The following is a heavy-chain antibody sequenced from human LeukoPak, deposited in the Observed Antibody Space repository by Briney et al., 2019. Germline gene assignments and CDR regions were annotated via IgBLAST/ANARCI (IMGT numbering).Heavy chain of an antibody. J-gene: IGHJ4*02. Sequence: RPSETLSLTCTVSGGSISTYYWSWIRQPAGKGLEWIGRLSSSGTTNYNTSLKSRVTMSVDTSTNQLSLNLTSVTAADTAVYYCAREVSGSDYYQAYDYWGQGTLVTVSS. CDR2: LSSSGTT. CDR1: GGSISTYY. CDR3: AREVSGSDYYQAYDY. D-gene: IGHD3-3*01. V-gene: IGHV4-4*07.